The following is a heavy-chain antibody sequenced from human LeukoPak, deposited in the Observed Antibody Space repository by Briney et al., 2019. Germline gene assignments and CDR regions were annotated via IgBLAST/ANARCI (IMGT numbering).Heavy chain of an antibody. CDR3: ARGSGYSGYDAVDY. D-gene: IGHD5-12*01. CDR1: GFTFSSYG. Sequence: GGSLRLSCAASGFTFSSYGMHWVRQAPGKGLEWVAVTWYDGSNKYYADSVKGRFTISRDNSKNTLYLQMNSLRAEDTAVYYCARGSGYSGYDAVDYWGQGTLVTVSS. CDR2: TWYDGSNK. V-gene: IGHV3-33*01. J-gene: IGHJ4*02.